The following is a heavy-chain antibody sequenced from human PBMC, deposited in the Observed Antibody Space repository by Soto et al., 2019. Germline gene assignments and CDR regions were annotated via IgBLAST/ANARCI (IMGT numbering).Heavy chain of an antibody. J-gene: IGHJ6*02. D-gene: IGHD2-2*01. V-gene: IGHV3-30-3*01. CDR1: GFTFSSYA. CDR2: ISYDGSNK. Sequence: GGSLRLSCAASGFTFSSYAMHWVRQAPGKGLEWVAVISYDGSNKYYADSVKGRFTISRDNSKNTLYLQMNSLRAEDTAVYYCARDSPALQTSSGGMDVWGQGTTVTVSS. CDR3: ARDSPALQTSSGGMDV.